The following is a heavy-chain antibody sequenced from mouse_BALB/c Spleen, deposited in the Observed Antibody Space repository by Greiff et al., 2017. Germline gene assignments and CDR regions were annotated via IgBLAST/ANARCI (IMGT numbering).Heavy chain of an antibody. J-gene: IGHJ4*01. CDR1: GFSLTSYG. CDR3: ARGALLRLRPYAMDY. D-gene: IGHD1-2*01. V-gene: IGHV2-9*02. Sequence: VKLMESGPGLVAPSQSLSITCTVSGFSLTSYGVHWVRQPPGKGLEWLGVIWAGGSTNYNSALMSRLSISKDNSKSQVFLKMNSLQTDDTAMYYCARGALLRLRPYAMDYWGQGTSVTVSS. CDR2: IWAGGST.